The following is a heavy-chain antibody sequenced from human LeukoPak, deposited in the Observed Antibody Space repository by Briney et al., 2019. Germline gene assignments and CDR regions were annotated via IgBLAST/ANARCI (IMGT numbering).Heavy chain of an antibody. CDR1: GFSLSTSGVG. D-gene: IGHD5-24*01. V-gene: IGHV2-5*01. J-gene: IGHJ4*02. CDR3: AHRWRDGYKLYYFDY. CDR2: IYWNDDK. Sequence: SGPTLVKPTQTLTLTCTFSGFSLSTSGVGVGWIRQPPGKALEWLSLIYWNDDKRYSPSLKSRLTITKDTSKNQVVLTMTNMDPVDTATYYCAHRWRDGYKLYYFDYWGQGTLVTVSS.